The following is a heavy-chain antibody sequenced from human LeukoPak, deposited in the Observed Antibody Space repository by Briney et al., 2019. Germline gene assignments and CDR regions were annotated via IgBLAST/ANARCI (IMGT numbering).Heavy chain of an antibody. CDR3: ARGPQLVGYYYIDV. J-gene: IGHJ6*03. D-gene: IGHD1-1*01. CDR1: GDSVSSNSAA. CDR2: TYYRSKWYN. V-gene: IGHV6-1*01. Sequence: SQTLSLTCAISGDSVSSNSAAWNWIRQSPSRGLEWLGRTYYRSKWYNDYALSVKGRITINPDTSKNQFSLQLNSVTPDDTAVYYCARGPQLVGYYYIDVWDKGTTVTVSS.